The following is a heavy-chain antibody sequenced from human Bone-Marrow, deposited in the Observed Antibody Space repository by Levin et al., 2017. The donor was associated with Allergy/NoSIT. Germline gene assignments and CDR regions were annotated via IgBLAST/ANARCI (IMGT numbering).Heavy chain of an antibody. CDR2: IWYDGSKK. CDR1: GFTFSSHG. CDR3: ARDRSYTSCDY. Sequence: GGSLRLSCATSGFTFSSHGFHWVRQAPGKGLEWVGCIWYDGSKKYYSDSVKGRFTISRDNSENTLYLQMNSLRAEDTAVYYCARDRSYTSCDYWGQWTLVTVSS. V-gene: IGHV3-33*01. D-gene: IGHD6-19*01. J-gene: IGHJ4*02.